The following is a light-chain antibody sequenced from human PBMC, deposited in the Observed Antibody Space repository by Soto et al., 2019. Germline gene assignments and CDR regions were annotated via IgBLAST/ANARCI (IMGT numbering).Light chain of an antibody. CDR1: QSISTN. CDR3: QQYNSWPRTWT. CDR2: AAS. Sequence: EVVMTQSPATLSVSPGERATLSCRASQSISTNLAWYQQKHGQAPRLLIYAASARATGIPARFSGSGSGTEFTLTISRLEPEDFAVYYCQQYNSWPRTWTFGQGTKVDIK. J-gene: IGKJ1*01. V-gene: IGKV3-15*01.